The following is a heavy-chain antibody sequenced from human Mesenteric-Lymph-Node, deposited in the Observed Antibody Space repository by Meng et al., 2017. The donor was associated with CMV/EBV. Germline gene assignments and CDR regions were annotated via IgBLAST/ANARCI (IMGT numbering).Heavy chain of an antibody. CDR3: ARNQGGPVDY. CDR2: IEPNSGGT. J-gene: IGHJ4*02. Sequence: VSCKASGYTLTGYYILCARQAPGQGLEWMGHIEPNSGGTNCAKKFQGRVTMTRDTSLSTAYMGLSRLTSDDTAVYYCARNQGGPVDYWGQGTLVTVSS. CDR1: GYTLTGYY. D-gene: IGHD3-16*01. V-gene: IGHV1-2*06.